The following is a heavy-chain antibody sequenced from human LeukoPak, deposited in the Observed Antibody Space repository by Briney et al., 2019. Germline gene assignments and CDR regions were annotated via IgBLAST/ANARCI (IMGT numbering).Heavy chain of an antibody. CDR1: GYTFSDYD. CDR3: ARALAWGGSSYSYYYMDV. Sequence: ASVRVSCKASGYTFSDYDINWVRQATGQGLEWMGWINPNSGNAGYAQKFQGRVTMTRNTSISTAYMELSSLRSEDTAVYYCARALAWGGSSYSYYYMDVWDKGTTVTVSS. D-gene: IGHD1-26*01. CDR2: INPNSGNA. V-gene: IGHV1-8*01. J-gene: IGHJ6*03.